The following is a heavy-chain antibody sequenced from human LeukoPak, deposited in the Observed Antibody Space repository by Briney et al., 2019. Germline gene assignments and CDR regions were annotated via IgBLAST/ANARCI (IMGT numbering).Heavy chain of an antibody. J-gene: IGHJ6*03. D-gene: IGHD2-2*01. CDR3: ARDVVPAAIHGGDYYYDMDV. V-gene: IGHV1-69*13. CDR1: RYTFTSYG. CDR2: IIPIFGTA. Sequence: SVKVSCKASRYTFTSYGICWVRQAPGQGLEWVGGIIPIFGTANYAQKFKGRVTITADESTSTAYMKPSSLRSEDTAVYYCARDVVPAAIHGGDYYYDMDVWGKGTTVTTSS.